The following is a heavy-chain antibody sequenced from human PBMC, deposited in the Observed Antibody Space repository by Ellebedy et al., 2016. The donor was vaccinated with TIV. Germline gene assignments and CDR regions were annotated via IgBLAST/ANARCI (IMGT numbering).Heavy chain of an antibody. Sequence: AASVKVSCKPSGYTFSSYGISWVRQAPGQGLEWMGWISGYNGNTNYTQKLQGRVTMTTDTSTTTAYMELRSLRSDDTAVYYCARRSRYNNGMDVWGLGTMVTVSS. D-gene: IGHD6-13*01. V-gene: IGHV1-18*04. J-gene: IGHJ6*02. CDR1: GYTFSSYG. CDR2: ISGYNGNT. CDR3: ARRSRYNNGMDV.